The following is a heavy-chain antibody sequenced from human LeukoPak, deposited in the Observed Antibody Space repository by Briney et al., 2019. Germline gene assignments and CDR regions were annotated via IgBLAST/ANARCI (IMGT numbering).Heavy chain of an antibody. CDR2: IYYSGST. CDR3: ARDRDSSGLRDFDL. J-gene: IGHJ2*01. D-gene: IGHD3-22*01. CDR1: GGSISSYY. V-gene: IGHV4-59*01. Sequence: SETLSLTCTVSGGSISSYYWSWIRQPPGKGLEWIGYIYYSGSTNYNPSLKSRVTISIDTSKSQFSLKVTSVTAADTAVYYCARDRDSSGLRDFDLWGRGTLVTVSS.